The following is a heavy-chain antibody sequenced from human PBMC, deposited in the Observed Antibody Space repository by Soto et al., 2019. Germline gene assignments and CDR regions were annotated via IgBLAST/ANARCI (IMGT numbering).Heavy chain of an antibody. Sequence: GGSLRLSCAASGFTFSAYSMSWVRQAPRKGLEWVSSIGSRTTYIYYADSVQGRFTISRDNAKNSLYLQMNSLRDEDTDVYYCARERITIFGVVSGYFDYWGQGTLVTVYS. D-gene: IGHD3-3*01. V-gene: IGHV3-21*01. J-gene: IGHJ4*02. CDR3: ARERITIFGVVSGYFDY. CDR2: IGSRTTYI. CDR1: GFTFSAYS.